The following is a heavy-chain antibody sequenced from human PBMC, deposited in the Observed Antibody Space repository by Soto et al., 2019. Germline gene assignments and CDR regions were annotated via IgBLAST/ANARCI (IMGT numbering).Heavy chain of an antibody. Sequence: GGSLRLSCAASGFTFSSYWMSWVRQAPGKGLEWVANIKQDGSEKYYVDSVKGRFTISRDNAKNSLYLQMNSLRAEDTAVYYCAREIWSGYSRVHYYYYGMDVWGQGATVTVSS. CDR1: GFTFSSYW. J-gene: IGHJ6*02. CDR2: IKQDGSEK. V-gene: IGHV3-7*03. D-gene: IGHD3-3*01. CDR3: AREIWSGYSRVHYYYYGMDV.